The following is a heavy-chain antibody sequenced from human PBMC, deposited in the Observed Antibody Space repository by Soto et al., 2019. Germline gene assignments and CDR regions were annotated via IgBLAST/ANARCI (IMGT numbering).Heavy chain of an antibody. D-gene: IGHD3-22*01. CDR2: IYHSGST. J-gene: IGHJ3*02. V-gene: IGHV4-4*02. CDR3: ALLYDSSGYYSSAFDI. Sequence: XTLSLTSAVSGGSRSISKWWSWVLQPPVKGLELIWEIYHSGSTNYNPSLKSRVNISLEKSKNHFSLKLSSVNAAETAVYYCALLYDSSGYYSSAFDIWGQGTMGTVS. CDR1: GGSRSISKW.